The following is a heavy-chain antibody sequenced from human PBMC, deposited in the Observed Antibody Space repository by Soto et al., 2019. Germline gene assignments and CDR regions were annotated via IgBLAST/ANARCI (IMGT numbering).Heavy chain of an antibody. Sequence: QVQLVESGGGVVQPGRSLRLSCAASGFTFSSYGMHWVRQAPGKGLEWVAVISYDGSNKYYADSVKGRFTISRDNSKNSLYLQMNSLRAEDTAVYYCAKDLAMHVLVLHYYYYYGMDVWGQGTTVTVSS. CDR1: GFTFSSYG. V-gene: IGHV3-30*18. CDR3: AKDLAMHVLVLHYYYYYGMDV. J-gene: IGHJ6*02. CDR2: ISYDGSNK. D-gene: IGHD2-15*01.